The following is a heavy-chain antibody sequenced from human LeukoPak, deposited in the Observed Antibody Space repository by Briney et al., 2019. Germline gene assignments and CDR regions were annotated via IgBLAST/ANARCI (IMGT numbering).Heavy chain of an antibody. Sequence: GGSLRLSCAASGFTFSSYAMSWVRQAPVKGLEWVSAISGSGGSTYYADSVKGRFTISRDNSKNTLYLQMNSLRAEDTAVYYCAKLYYYDSSGSYDAFDIWGQGTMVTVSS. V-gene: IGHV3-23*01. CDR1: GFTFSSYA. J-gene: IGHJ3*02. CDR2: ISGSGGST. CDR3: AKLYYYDSSGSYDAFDI. D-gene: IGHD3-22*01.